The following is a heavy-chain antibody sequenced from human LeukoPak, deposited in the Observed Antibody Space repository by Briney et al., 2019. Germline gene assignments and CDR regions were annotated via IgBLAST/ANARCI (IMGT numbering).Heavy chain of an antibody. J-gene: IGHJ6*02. CDR2: INTNTGNP. D-gene: IGHD6-19*01. CDR3: ARVPSYSSGWKDYYYGMDV. CDR1: GYTFTSYA. V-gene: IGHV7-4-1*02. Sequence: GASVNVSCKASGYTFTSYAKNWVRQAPGQGLEWMGWINTNTGNPTYAQGFTGRFVFSLDTSVSTAYLQISSLKAEDTAVYYCARVPSYSSGWKDYYYGMDVWGQGTTVTVSS.